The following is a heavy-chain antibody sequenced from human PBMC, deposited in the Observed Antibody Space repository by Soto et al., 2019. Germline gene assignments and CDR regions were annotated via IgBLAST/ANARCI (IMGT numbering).Heavy chain of an antibody. CDR1: GGSFSGYD. D-gene: IGHD6-13*01. Sequence: SETLSLTCAVYGGSFSGYDWSWIRQPPGKGLEWIGEINHSGSTNYNPSLKSRVTISVDTSKNQFSLKLSSVTAADTAVYYCARGRWIESSWYPAGNNWFDPWGQGTLVTVSS. CDR3: ARGRWIESSWYPAGNNWFDP. J-gene: IGHJ5*02. CDR2: INHSGST. V-gene: IGHV4-34*01.